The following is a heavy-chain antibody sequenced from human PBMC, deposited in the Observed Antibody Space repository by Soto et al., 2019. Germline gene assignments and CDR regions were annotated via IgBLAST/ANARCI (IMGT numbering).Heavy chain of an antibody. CDR1: GFPFSSYC. CDR2: ISYDGSNK. CDR3: AKDIRGSGSYEVIYYYYGMDV. J-gene: IGHJ6*02. V-gene: IGHV3-30*18. Sequence: PGGSLRLSCAASGFPFSSYCMHWVRQAPGKGLEWVAVISYDGSNKYYADSVKGRFTISRDNSKNTLYLQMNSLRAEDTAVYYCAKDIRGSGSYEVIYYYYGMDVWGQGTTVTVSS. D-gene: IGHD3-10*01.